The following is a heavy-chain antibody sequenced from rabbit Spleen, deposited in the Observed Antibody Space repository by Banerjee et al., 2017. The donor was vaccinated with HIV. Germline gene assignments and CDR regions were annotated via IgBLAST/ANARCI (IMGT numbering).Heavy chain of an antibody. V-gene: IGHV1S45*01. CDR3: ARDLAGAVGWNFDL. J-gene: IGHJ4*01. Sequence: EQLEESGGGLVKPEGSLTLTCKASGVSLNDKDVMCWVRQAPGKGLEWIACINAVTGRPVYAAWAKDRFTISKASWTTVTLQMISLTDADTARYFCARDLAGAVGWNFDLWGQGTLVTVS. D-gene: IGHD4-1*01. CDR2: INAVTGRP. CDR1: GVSLNDKDV.